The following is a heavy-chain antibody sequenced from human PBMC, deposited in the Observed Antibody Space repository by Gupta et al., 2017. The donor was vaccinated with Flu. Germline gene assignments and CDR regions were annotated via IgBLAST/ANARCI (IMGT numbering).Heavy chain of an antibody. CDR3: AKYCYGSGSYDAFDI. D-gene: IGHD3-10*01. J-gene: IGHJ3*02. V-gene: IGHV3-23*01. Sequence: EVQLLESGGGLVQPGGSLSLSCAASGLTFSSSAMSWVRQAPGKGLGWVAAISGSGGSTYYADSVKGRFTISRDNSKNTLYLQMNRLRAEDTAVYYCAKYCYGSGSYDAFDIWGQGTMVTVSS. CDR2: ISGSGGST. CDR1: GLTFSSSA.